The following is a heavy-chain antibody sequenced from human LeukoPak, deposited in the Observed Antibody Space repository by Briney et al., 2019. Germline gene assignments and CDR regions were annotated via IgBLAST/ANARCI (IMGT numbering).Heavy chain of an antibody. D-gene: IGHD6-13*01. Sequence: PGGSLRLSCAASGYSFSTYGMHWVRQAPGKGLERVAVISYDGSNKYYADSVKGRFTISRDNSKNTLYPEMNSLRAEDTAVYYCAKVGFQQVALDFFDYWGQGTLVTVSS. V-gene: IGHV3-30*18. CDR3: AKVGFQQVALDFFDY. CDR2: ISYDGSNK. CDR1: GYSFSTYG. J-gene: IGHJ4*02.